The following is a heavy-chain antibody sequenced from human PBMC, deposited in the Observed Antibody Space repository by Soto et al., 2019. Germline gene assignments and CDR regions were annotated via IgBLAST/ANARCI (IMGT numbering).Heavy chain of an antibody. CDR2: ISGYNGNT. V-gene: IGHV1-18*01. CDR1: GDTFTTYG. Sequence: GASVKVSCKASGDTFTTYGISWVRQAPGQGLEWMGWISGYNGNTKSAQKFQGRVIMTADTSTSTAYMELRSLRSDDTAVYYCAREYCTSSSCYGVDYWGQGTLVTVSS. D-gene: IGHD2-2*01. J-gene: IGHJ4*02. CDR3: AREYCTSSSCYGVDY.